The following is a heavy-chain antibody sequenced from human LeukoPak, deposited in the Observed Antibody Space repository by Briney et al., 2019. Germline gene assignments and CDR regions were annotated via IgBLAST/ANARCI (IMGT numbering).Heavy chain of an antibody. V-gene: IGHV4-4*02. CDR1: GGSICSSNW. CDR3: ARVGGALRYFDWPPFDWYFDL. Sequence: SETLSLTWAVSGGSICSSNWWSWVRQPPGKGLEWIGEIYHSGSTNYNPSLKSRVTISVDKSKNQFSLKLSSVTAADTAVYYCARVGGALRYFDWPPFDWYFDLWGRGTLVTVSS. D-gene: IGHD3-9*01. J-gene: IGHJ2*01. CDR2: IYHSGST.